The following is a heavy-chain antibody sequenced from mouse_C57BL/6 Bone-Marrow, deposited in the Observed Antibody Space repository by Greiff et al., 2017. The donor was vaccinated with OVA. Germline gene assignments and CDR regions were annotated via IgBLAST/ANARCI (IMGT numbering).Heavy chain of an antibody. Sequence: VQLQQSGAELVRPGTSVKVSCKASGYAFTNYLIEWVKQRPGQGLEWIGVINHGSGGTNYNEKVKGKVTLTADKASSTAYMQLSSLTSEDSADYVCESAYYSNYGYFDYWGQGTTLTVSS. CDR2: INHGSGGT. CDR3: ESAYYSNYGYFDY. J-gene: IGHJ2*01. D-gene: IGHD2-5*01. V-gene: IGHV1-54*01. CDR1: GYAFTNYL.